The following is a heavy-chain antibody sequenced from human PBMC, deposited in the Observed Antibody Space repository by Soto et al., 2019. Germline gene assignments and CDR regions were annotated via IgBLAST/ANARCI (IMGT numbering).Heavy chain of an antibody. D-gene: IGHD3-3*01. CDR3: ARWWSGSGKGFDP. Sequence: QVQLQESGPGLVKPSQTLSLTCTVSGGSISSGDYYWSWIRQHPGKGLEWIGYIYYSGRTYYNPSLKSRVTISVDTSKTQFSLKLSSVSAADTAVYYCARWWSGSGKGFDPWGQGTLVTVSS. CDR2: IYYSGRT. CDR1: GGSISSGDYY. V-gene: IGHV4-31*03. J-gene: IGHJ5*02.